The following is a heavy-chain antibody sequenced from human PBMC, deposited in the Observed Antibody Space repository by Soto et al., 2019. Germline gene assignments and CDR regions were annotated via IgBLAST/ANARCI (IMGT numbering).Heavy chain of an antibody. J-gene: IGHJ4*02. CDR3: ARGGYYYDSQGDTFDY. Sequence: GGSLRLSCAASGFTFSIYSMNWVRQAPGKGLEWVSYIMPGSSHIFYADSVKGRFTISRDNAKNSLYLQMNSLRAEDTALYYCARGGYYYDSQGDTFDYWGQGTLVTVSS. CDR1: GFTFSIYS. D-gene: IGHD3-22*01. CDR2: IMPGSSHI. V-gene: IGHV3-48*01.